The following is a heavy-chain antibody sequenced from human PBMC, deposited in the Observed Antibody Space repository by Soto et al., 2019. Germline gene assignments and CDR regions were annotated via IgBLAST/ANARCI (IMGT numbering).Heavy chain of an antibody. CDR2: IYYSGST. CDR1: GVSISSGDYD. J-gene: IGHJ6*02. CDR3: ARDFGTYYSDSSGFNGAYYYAMEV. Sequence: QVQLQASGPGLVKPSQTLSLTCTVSGVSISSGDYDWNWIRQPPGKGLEWIGYIYYSGSTCYNPSLKSRLTISVEMSTNPFSLKLSSVTAADTAVYYCARDFGTYYSDSSGFNGAYYYAMEVWGQGTTVTVSS. V-gene: IGHV4-30-4*01. D-gene: IGHD3-22*01.